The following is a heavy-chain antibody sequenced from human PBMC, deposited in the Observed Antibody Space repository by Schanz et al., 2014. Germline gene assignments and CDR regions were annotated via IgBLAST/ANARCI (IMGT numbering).Heavy chain of an antibody. Sequence: EQLVESGGGLVQPGGSLRLSCAASGFRVITNYMTWVRQAPGKGLEWVSIMFPGGNTYYADSVKGRFTISRDDSKNTLHLQMNSLRSEDTAIYFCARDQASTHWGQGTPVTVSS. CDR3: ARDQASTH. CDR2: MFPGGNT. CDR1: GFRVITNY. J-gene: IGHJ4*02. V-gene: IGHV3-66*01.